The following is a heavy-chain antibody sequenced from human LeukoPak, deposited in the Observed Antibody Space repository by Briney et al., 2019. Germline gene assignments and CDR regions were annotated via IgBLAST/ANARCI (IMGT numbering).Heavy chain of an antibody. V-gene: IGHV4-34*01. CDR1: GGSFSGYY. D-gene: IGHD3-10*01. CDR3: ARKASRVTNYGMDV. CDR2: ISHSGST. Sequence: SETLSLTCAVYGGSFSGYYWGWIRQPPGKGLEWIGEISHSGSTNYNPSLKSRVSISVDTSKNQFSLKLSSVTAADTAVYYCARKASRVTNYGMDVWGKGTTVTVSS. J-gene: IGHJ6*04.